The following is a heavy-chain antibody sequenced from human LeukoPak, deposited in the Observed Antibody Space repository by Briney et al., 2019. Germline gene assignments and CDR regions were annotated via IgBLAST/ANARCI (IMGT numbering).Heavy chain of an antibody. Sequence: GGSLRLSCAASGFTVNNNYMNWVRQAPGKGLEWVSVISSGGSTYYADSVKGRFTISRDNSKNTLYLQMNSLRVEDTAVYYCAKDPPPYDILTPFDYWGQGTLVTVSS. J-gene: IGHJ4*02. CDR3: AKDPPPYDILTPFDY. D-gene: IGHD3-9*01. CDR1: GFTVNNNY. CDR2: ISSGGST. V-gene: IGHV3-53*01.